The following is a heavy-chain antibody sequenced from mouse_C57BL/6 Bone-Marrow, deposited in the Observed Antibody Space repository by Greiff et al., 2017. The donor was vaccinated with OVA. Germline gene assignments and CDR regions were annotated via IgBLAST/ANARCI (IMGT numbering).Heavy chain of an antibody. J-gene: IGHJ3*01. CDR1: GFNIKDDY. Sequence: EVQRVESGAELVRPGASVKLSCTASGFNIKDDYMHWVKQRPEQGLEWIGWIDPENGDTEYASKFQGKATITADTSSNTAYLQLSSLTSEDTAVYYCTTAFRTSPSWFAYWGQGTLVTVSA. CDR3: TTAFRTSPSWFAY. CDR2: IDPENGDT. V-gene: IGHV14-4*01. D-gene: IGHD6-2*01.